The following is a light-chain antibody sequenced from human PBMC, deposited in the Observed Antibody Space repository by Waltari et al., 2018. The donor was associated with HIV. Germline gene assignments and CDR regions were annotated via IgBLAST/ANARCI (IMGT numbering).Light chain of an antibody. CDR3: SSYTTSTTPVV. V-gene: IGLV2-14*01. CDR2: AVS. Sequence: QSALTQPASVSGSPGQSITISCTGTSSDVGGYNYVSWYQQHPGKDHKLLISAVSHRPSGISNRFSGSKSGNTASLTISGLQTEDEANYYCSSYTTSTTPVVFGGGTKLTVL. J-gene: IGLJ2*01. CDR1: SSDVGGYNY.